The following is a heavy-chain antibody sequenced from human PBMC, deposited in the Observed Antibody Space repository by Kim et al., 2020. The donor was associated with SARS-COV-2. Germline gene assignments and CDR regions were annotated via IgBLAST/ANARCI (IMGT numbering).Heavy chain of an antibody. V-gene: IGHV3-9*01. D-gene: IGHD1-26*01. CDR3: GKDGVRWSVPAPAVDY. J-gene: IGHJ4*02. Sequence: ESVKGRFTISRHSAKKSVYLEMNSLRPDDTAVYYCGKDGVRWSVPAPAVDYWGQGTLVTVSS.